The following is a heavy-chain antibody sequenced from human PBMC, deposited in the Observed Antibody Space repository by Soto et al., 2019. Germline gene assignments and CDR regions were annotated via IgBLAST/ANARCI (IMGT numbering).Heavy chain of an antibody. Sequence: GGSLRLSCAASGFNFNDYSMKWVRQAPGKGLEWISSISSSSTYIFYVDSVKGRFTISRDNAKNSLYLQMNSLRAEDTAVYYCARDVTLLLWFGELLDYYGMDVWGQGTTVTVSS. J-gene: IGHJ6*02. CDR3: ARDVTLLLWFGELLDYYGMDV. CDR2: ISSSSTYI. CDR1: GFNFNDYS. V-gene: IGHV3-21*01. D-gene: IGHD3-10*01.